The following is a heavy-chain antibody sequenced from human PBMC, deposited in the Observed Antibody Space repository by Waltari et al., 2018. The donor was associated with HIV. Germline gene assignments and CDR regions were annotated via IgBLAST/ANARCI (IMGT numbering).Heavy chain of an antibody. V-gene: IGHV3-21*01. CDR2: ISSSSSYI. Sequence: VRQAPGKGLEWVSSISSSSSYIYYADSVKGRFTISRDNAKNSLYLQMNSLRAEDTAVYYCARIPTSYDSSGYYLNYWGQGTLVTVSS. D-gene: IGHD3-22*01. CDR3: ARIPTSYDSSGYYLNY. J-gene: IGHJ4*02.